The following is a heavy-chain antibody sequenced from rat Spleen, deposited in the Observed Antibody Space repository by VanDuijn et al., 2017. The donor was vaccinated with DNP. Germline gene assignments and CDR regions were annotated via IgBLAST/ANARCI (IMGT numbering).Heavy chain of an antibody. Sequence: EVQLVESGGGLVQPGRSMKLSCAASGFTFSKYGMAWVRQAPTKGLEWVASISTGGSIYYPDSVKGRFTISRDNAQNTLYLQMNSLRSEDTATYYCTRTNSYIHEYWGQGVMVTVSS. J-gene: IGHJ2*01. CDR3: TRTNSYIHEY. D-gene: IGHD1-2*01. CDR1: GFTFSKYG. CDR2: ISTGGSI. V-gene: IGHV5S13*01.